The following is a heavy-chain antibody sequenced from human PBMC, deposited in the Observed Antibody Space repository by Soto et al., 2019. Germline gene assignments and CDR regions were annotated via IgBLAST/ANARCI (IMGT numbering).Heavy chain of an antibody. V-gene: IGHV4-39*01. J-gene: IGHJ3*02. CDR1: GGSISSSSYY. D-gene: IGHD2-15*01. CDR3: ARHRDGLLGDAFDI. Sequence: SETLSLTCTVSGGSISSSSYYWGWIRQPPGKGLEWIGSIYYSGSTYYNPSLKSRVTISVDTSKNQFSLKLSSVTAADTAVYYCARHRDGLLGDAFDIWGQGTMVTVSS. CDR2: IYYSGST.